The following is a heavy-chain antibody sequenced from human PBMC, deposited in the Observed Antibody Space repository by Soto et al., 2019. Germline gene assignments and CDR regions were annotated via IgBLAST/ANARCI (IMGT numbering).Heavy chain of an antibody. CDR3: ARVCWVGATNNGWFDP. J-gene: IGHJ5*02. Sequence: QVQLQESGPGLVKPSETLSLTCTVSGGSVSSGSYYWSWIRQPPGKGLEWIGYIYYSGSTNYNPSLTSRVTISVDTSKNQFSLKLSSVTAADTAVYYCARVCWVGATNNGWFDPWGQGTLVTVSS. V-gene: IGHV4-61*01. CDR1: GGSVSSGSYY. D-gene: IGHD1-26*01. CDR2: IYYSGST.